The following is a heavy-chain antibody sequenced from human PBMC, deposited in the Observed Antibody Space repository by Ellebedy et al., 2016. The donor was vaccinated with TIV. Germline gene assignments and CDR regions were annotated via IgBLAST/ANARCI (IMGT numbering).Heavy chain of an antibody. D-gene: IGHD3-22*01. CDR3: VKSASQFDSSGYFTYYFDY. J-gene: IGHJ4*02. Sequence: GESLKISCSGSGFTFSTYAIHWVRPAPGKGLDYVSVISDTGRFTYYADSVKGRFTMSRDNSKNTLYLQMSSLRAEDTAVYYCVKSASQFDSSGYFTYYFDYWGQGTLVTVSS. CDR1: GFTFSTYA. CDR2: ISDTGRFT. V-gene: IGHV3-64*03.